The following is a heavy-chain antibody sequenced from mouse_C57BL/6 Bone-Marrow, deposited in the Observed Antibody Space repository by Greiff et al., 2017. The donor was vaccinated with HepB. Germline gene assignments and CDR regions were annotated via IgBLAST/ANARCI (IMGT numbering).Heavy chain of an antibody. J-gene: IGHJ2*01. CDR3: TRSFYYGSSGGYFDY. Sequence: EVMLVESGGGLVQPGGSMKLSCAASGFTFSDAWMDWVRQSPEKGLEWVAEIRNKANNHATYYAESVKGRFTISRDDSKSSVYLQMNSLRAEDTGIYYCTRSFYYGSSGGYFDYWGQGTTLTVSS. CDR1: GFTFSDAW. CDR2: IRNKANNHAT. D-gene: IGHD1-1*01. V-gene: IGHV6-6*01.